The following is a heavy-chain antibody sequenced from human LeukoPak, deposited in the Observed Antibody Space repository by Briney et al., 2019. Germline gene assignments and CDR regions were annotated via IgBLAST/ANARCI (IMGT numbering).Heavy chain of an antibody. J-gene: IGHJ4*02. CDR1: GFTFSTSW. Sequence: GGSLRLSCAASGFTFSTSWMSWVRQAPGKGLEWVANIKPDGSDKYYMDSVRGRFTIPRDYANNSLYLQMNSLRAEDTAVYYCARVWVRGPYFESWAQGTLVTVSS. CDR2: IKPDGSDK. V-gene: IGHV3-7*01. CDR3: ARVWVRGPYFES. D-gene: IGHD3-10*01.